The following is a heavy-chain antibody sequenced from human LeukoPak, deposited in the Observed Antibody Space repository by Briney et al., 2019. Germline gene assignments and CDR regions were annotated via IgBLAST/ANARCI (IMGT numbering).Heavy chain of an antibody. V-gene: IGHV4-38-2*02. CDR1: GYSISSGYY. CDR2: IYHGGST. J-gene: IGHJ4*02. D-gene: IGHD1-14*01. Sequence: NPSETLSLTCTVSGYSISSGYYWGWIWQPPGKGLEWIGSIYHGGSTYYNPSLKSRVTISVDTSKNQFSLKLSSVTAADTAVYFCARDSWPEVVRFDYWGQGTLVTVSS. CDR3: ARDSWPEVVRFDY.